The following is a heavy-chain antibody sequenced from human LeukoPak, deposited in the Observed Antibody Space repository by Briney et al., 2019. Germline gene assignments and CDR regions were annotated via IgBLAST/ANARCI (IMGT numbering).Heavy chain of an antibody. J-gene: IGHJ4*02. V-gene: IGHV4-39*01. Sequence: SETLSLTCSVSGASISGGTYYWGWIRQPPGKWLEWIGSIYYTGSTYDNPSLKSRVTISVDTSKNLFSLKLSSVTAADTAVYYCARRGGSGRAFDYWGQGTLVTVSS. D-gene: IGHD1-26*01. CDR1: GASISGGTYY. CDR2: IYYTGST. CDR3: ARRGGSGRAFDY.